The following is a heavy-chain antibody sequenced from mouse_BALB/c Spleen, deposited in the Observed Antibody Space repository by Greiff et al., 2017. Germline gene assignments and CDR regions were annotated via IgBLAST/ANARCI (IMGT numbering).Heavy chain of an antibody. CDR1: GYTFTDYN. Sequence: EVKLQQSGPELVKPGASVKISCKASGYTFTDYNMHWVKQSHGKSLEWIGYIYPYNGGTGYNQKFKSKATLTVDNSSSTAYMELRSLTSEDSAVYYCARRDYRWYFDVWGAGTTVTVSS. CDR3: ARRDYRWYFDV. V-gene: IGHV1S29*02. CDR2: IYPYNGGT. J-gene: IGHJ1*01. D-gene: IGHD2-14*01.